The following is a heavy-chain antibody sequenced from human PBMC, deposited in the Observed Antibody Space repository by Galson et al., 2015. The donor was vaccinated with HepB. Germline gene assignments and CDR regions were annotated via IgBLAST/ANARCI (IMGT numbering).Heavy chain of an antibody. D-gene: IGHD2-2*01. Sequence: SLRLSCAASGFTFSSYGMHWVRQAPGKGLEWVAVIWYDGSNKYYADSVKGRFTISRDNSKNTLYLQMNSLRAEDTAVYYCARDSWYQLLSLYYFDYWGQGTLVTVSS. V-gene: IGHV3-33*01. CDR3: ARDSWYQLLSLYYFDY. CDR2: IWYDGSNK. J-gene: IGHJ4*02. CDR1: GFTFSSYG.